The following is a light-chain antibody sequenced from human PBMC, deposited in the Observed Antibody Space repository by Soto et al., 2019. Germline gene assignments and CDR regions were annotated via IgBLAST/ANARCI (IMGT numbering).Light chain of an antibody. CDR3: QQYSKWPLT. J-gene: IGKJ4*01. V-gene: IGKV3-15*01. Sequence: VMTHSPATLSVSPGERASLSWRASQSVSRNLAWYQQKPGQANRLLIYGASTRATGIPARFSGSGSGTEFILTISSLQSEDFAVYYCQQYSKWPLTFGGGTKVDIK. CDR2: GAS. CDR1: QSVSRN.